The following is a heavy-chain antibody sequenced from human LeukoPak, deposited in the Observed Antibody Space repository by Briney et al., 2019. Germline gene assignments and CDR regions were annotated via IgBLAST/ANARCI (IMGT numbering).Heavy chain of an antibody. CDR1: GITLSNYG. CDR3: AKRGVVIRVILVGFHKEAYYFDS. J-gene: IGHJ4*02. V-gene: IGHV3-23*01. Sequence: PGGSLTPSCAVSGITLSNYGMSWVRQAPGKGLEWVAGISGSGGSTNYADSVKGRFTISRDNPKNTLFLQMNSLRAEDTAVYFCAKRGVVIRVILVGFHKEAYYFDSWGQGTLVTVSS. D-gene: IGHD3-10*01. CDR2: ISGSGGST.